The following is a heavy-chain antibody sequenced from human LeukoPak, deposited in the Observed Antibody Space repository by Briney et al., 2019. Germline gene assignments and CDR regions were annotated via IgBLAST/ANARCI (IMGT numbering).Heavy chain of an antibody. CDR1: GGSFSGYY. CDR3: ARAPSYYYAERGADY. Sequence: PSETLSLTCAVYGGSFSGYYWSWIRQPPGKGLEWIGEINHSGSTNYNPSLKSRVTISVDTSKNQFSLKLSSVTAADTAVYYCARAPSYYYAERGADYWGQGTLVTVSS. CDR2: INHSGST. J-gene: IGHJ4*02. D-gene: IGHD3-10*01. V-gene: IGHV4-34*01.